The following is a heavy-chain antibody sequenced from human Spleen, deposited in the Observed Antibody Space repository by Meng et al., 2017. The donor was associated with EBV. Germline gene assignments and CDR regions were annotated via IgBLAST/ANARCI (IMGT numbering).Heavy chain of an antibody. J-gene: IGHJ4*02. CDR3: ATGGRPLWSH. CDR2: INTANGNT. V-gene: IGHV1-3*04. Sequence: VQLRQSGAEGKKPGASVNVSCKASGYTFRGDAMHWLRQAPGQRPEWIGWINTANGNTKYSQKFQGRVSITRDRSATTTNMELSSLTSEDTAVYYCATGGRPLWSHWGQGTLVTVSS. CDR1: GYTFRGDA. D-gene: IGHD2-8*02.